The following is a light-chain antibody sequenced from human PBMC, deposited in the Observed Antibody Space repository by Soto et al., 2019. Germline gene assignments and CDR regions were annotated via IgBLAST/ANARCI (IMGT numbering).Light chain of an antibody. CDR3: TSDTTTSTLV. Sequence: QSVLTQPASVSGSPGQSITIACTGTNRDVGCYNLISWYQQRPGAAHHLIISEVRNRPSGISYRSTGSKSANTASPTISGLHDEDEAYYCSTSDTTTSTLVFGGGTKLTVL. CDR1: NRDVGCYNL. V-gene: IGLV2-14*01. J-gene: IGLJ3*02. CDR2: EVR.